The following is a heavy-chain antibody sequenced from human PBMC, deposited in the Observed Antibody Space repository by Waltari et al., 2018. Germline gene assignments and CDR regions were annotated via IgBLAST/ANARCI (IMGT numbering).Heavy chain of an antibody. CDR2: IKDDGSEQ. Sequence: EVQLEESGGGLVQPGGSLRLPCAASGFTFWSHWMGWVRQAPGKGLEWVANIKDDGSEQYYADSVRGRFTISRDNANSLLFLQMNSLRVEDTSVYYCARGVRSSGFYGPPFDYWGQGILVTVSS. CDR1: GFTFWSHW. CDR3: ARGVRSSGFYGPPFDY. J-gene: IGHJ4*02. D-gene: IGHD3-22*01. V-gene: IGHV3-7*01.